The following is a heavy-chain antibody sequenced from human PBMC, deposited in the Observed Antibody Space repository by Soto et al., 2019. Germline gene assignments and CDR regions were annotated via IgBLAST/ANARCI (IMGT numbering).Heavy chain of an antibody. V-gene: IGHV4-34*01. Sequence: PSETLSLTCAVYGGSFSGYYWSWIRQPPGKGLEWIGEINHSGSTNYNPSLKSRVTISVDTSKNQFSLKLSSVTAADTAVYYCAEGKKDIAAAGTNNWFDPWGQGTLVTVSS. CDR3: AEGKKDIAAAGTNNWFDP. CDR2: INHSGST. D-gene: IGHD6-13*01. J-gene: IGHJ5*02. CDR1: GGSFSGYY.